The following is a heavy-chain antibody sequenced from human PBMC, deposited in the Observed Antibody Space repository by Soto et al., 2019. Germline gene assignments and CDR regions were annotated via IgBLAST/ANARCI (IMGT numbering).Heavy chain of an antibody. D-gene: IGHD1-26*01. V-gene: IGHV3-33*06. CDR2: IWYDGSIK. Sequence: GGSLRLSCAASGFTFNRYGMHWVRQAPGKGLEWLELIWYDGSIKFYVDSVKCRFTISIYISCITLYLQMNSLRSDDSSVYYCVKNRGAGSLSNWSFASGGRGSLVTVSS. J-gene: IGHJ2*01. CDR3: VKNRGAGSLSNWSFAS. CDR1: GFTFNRYG.